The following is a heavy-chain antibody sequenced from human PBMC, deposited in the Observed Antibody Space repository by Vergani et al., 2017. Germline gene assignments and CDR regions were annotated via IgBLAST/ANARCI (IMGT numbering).Heavy chain of an antibody. CDR1: GFTFSHYS. CDR2: IRSKAYGQAT. CDR3: VRDQVTMLRGSDALDI. D-gene: IGHD3-10*01. Sequence: EVQMVESGGGLVKPGGSLRLSCVASGFTFSHYSMNWVRQAPGQGLEWVGGIRSKAYGQATIYAASVKVRFTISRDDSKSIAYLQMNNLQTEDTAMYYCVRDQVTMLRGSDALDIWGQGTMVTVSS. J-gene: IGHJ3*02. V-gene: IGHV3-49*04.